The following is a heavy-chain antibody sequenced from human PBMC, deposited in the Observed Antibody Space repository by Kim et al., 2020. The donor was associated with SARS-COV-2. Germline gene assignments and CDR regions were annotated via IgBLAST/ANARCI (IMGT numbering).Heavy chain of an antibody. D-gene: IGHD3-10*01. CDR2: INHSGIT. CDR3: ARVVGNSGSYYGSSLGYGLDV. Sequence: SETLSLTCAVYGGSFSGYYWSWIRQTPGKGLEWIGEINHSGITKYNPSLKSRVTISVDTSKNQFSLKVTSVTAADTAVYYCARVVGNSGSYYGSSLGYGLDVWGQGTTVIVSS. V-gene: IGHV4-34*01. CDR1: GGSFSGYY. J-gene: IGHJ6*02.